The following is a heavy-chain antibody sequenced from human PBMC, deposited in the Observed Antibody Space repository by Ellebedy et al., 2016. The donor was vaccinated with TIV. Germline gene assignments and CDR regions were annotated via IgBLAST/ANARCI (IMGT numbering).Heavy chain of an antibody. J-gene: IGHJ5*02. V-gene: IGHV3-23*01. D-gene: IGHD3-10*01. CDR1: GFTFSSYA. CDR3: TRDLMASNWFDP. CDR2: ISGSGGST. Sequence: PGGSLRLSCAASGFTFSSYARSWVRQAPGKGREWVSTISGSGGSTFYADSVTGRFTIPGDNSKNTLYLQLNSLRAEDTAVYYCTRDLMASNWFDPWGQGTLVTVSS.